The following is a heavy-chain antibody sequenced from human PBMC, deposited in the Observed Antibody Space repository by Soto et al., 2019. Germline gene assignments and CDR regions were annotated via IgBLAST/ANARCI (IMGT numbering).Heavy chain of an antibody. CDR3: AKGQGGDEKQFDP. CDR1: GFTFDDYA. CDR2: ISWNSGSI. J-gene: IGHJ5*02. Sequence: EVQLVESGGGLVQPGRSLRLSCAASGFTFDDYAMHWVRQAPGKGLEWVSGISWNSGSIGYADSVKGRFTIYRDNAKNSLYMQMISLRAEDTSLYYCAKGQGGDEKQFDPWGQGTLVTVSS. V-gene: IGHV3-9*01.